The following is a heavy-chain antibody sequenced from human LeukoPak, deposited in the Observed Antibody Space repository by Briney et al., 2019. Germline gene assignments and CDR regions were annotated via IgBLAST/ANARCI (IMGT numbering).Heavy chain of an antibody. J-gene: IGHJ5*02. CDR2: IDRPAKSYAT. V-gene: IGHV3-73*01. Sequence: TGGSLRLSCAASGFTLSDSAIHWVRQASGKGLEWVGLIDRPAKSYATAYGASVGGRFTISRDDSENTAYLQMDSLKTEDTALYYCTRDRGTYNWLDPWGQGTLVTVSS. CDR1: GFTLSDSA. CDR3: TRDRGTYNWLDP. D-gene: IGHD1-26*01.